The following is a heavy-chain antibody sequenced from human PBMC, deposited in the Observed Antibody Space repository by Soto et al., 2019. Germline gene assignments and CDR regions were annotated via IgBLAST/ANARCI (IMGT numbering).Heavy chain of an antibody. CDR2: TYYRSKWYN. V-gene: IGHV6-1*01. Sequence: PSQTLSLTCAISGDSVSSSSAAWNWIRQSPSRGFEWLGRTYYRSKWYNEYALSLQSRISINPDTAKNRFSLQLHSVTPEDTAVYYCARDPGVDSYGFYYFYALDVWGQGTTVTVSS. J-gene: IGHJ6*02. CDR1: GDSVSSSSAA. D-gene: IGHD5-18*01. CDR3: ARDPGVDSYGFYYFYALDV.